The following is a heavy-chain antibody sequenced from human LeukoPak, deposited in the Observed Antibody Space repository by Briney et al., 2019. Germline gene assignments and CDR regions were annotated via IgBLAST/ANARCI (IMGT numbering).Heavy chain of an antibody. CDR1: GFTFSSYA. V-gene: IGHV3-30*04. CDR2: ISYDGSNK. D-gene: IGHD2-21*02. J-gene: IGHJ4*02. CDR3: ARVRRAYCGGDCYSHFDY. Sequence: PGGSLRLSCAASGFTFSSYAMHWVRQAPGKGLEWVAVISYDGSNKYYADSVKGRFTISRDNSKNTLYLQMNSLRAEDTAVYYCARVRRAYCGGDCYSHFDYWGQGTLVTVSS.